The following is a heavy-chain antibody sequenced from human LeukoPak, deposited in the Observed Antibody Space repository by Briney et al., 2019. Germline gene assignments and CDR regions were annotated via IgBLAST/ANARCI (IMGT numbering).Heavy chain of an antibody. V-gene: IGHV3-30*03. D-gene: IGHD6-13*01. CDR2: ISYDGSNK. Sequence: GGSLRLSCAASGFTFSSYVMHWVRQAPGKGLQWVALISYDGSNKYYADSVKGRFTISRDNSKNTLYLQMNSLRAEDTAVYYCARPRGAAAGTFGFDPWGQGTLVTVSS. CDR1: GFTFSSYV. J-gene: IGHJ5*02. CDR3: ARPRGAAAGTFGFDP.